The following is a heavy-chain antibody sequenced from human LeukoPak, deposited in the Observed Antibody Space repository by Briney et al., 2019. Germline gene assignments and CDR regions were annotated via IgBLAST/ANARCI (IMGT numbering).Heavy chain of an antibody. J-gene: IGHJ4*02. Sequence: ASVKVSCKASGYTFTSYYMHWVRQAPGQGLEWMGWINAGNGNTKYSQKFQGRVTITRDTSASTAYMELSSLRSEDTAVYYCARGLGWELVDYWGQGTLVTVPS. CDR1: GYTFTSYY. V-gene: IGHV1-3*01. D-gene: IGHD1-26*01. CDR3: ARGLGWELVDY. CDR2: INAGNGNT.